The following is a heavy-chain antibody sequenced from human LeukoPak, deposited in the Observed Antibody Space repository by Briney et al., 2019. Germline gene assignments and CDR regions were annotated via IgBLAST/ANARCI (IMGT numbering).Heavy chain of an antibody. CDR2: ISSSSSYT. Sequence: GRSLRLSCAASGFTFSSYEMNWVRQAPGKGLEWVSYISSSSSYTNYADSVKGRFTISRDNAKNSLYLQMNSLRAEDTAVYYCARGLGQRGFDPWGQGTLVTVSS. CDR3: ARGLGQRGFDP. D-gene: IGHD5-12*01. CDR1: GFTFSSYE. J-gene: IGHJ5*02. V-gene: IGHV3-48*03.